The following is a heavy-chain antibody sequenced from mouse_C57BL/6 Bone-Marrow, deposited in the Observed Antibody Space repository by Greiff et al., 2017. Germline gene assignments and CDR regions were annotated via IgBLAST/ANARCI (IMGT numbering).Heavy chain of an antibody. Sequence: EVQGVESGGDLVKPGGSLKLSCAASGFTFSSYGMSWVRQTPDKRLEWVATISSGGSYTYYPDSVKGRFTISRDNAKNTLYLQMSSLKSEDTAMYYCARHVRYGVFAYWGQGTLVTVSA. CDR3: ARHVRYGVFAY. CDR1: GFTFSSYG. J-gene: IGHJ3*01. CDR2: ISSGGSYT. D-gene: IGHD1-1*02. V-gene: IGHV5-6*01.